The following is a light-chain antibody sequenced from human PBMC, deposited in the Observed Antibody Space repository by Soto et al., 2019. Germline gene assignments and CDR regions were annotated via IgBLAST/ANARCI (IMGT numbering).Light chain of an antibody. CDR2: DAS. CDR1: HSVTSH. Sequence: EIVLTQSPDTLSLSPGERATLSCWASHSVTSHLAWFQQRPGQPPRLLIYDASTRAPGIPARFSGRGSGADFTLTISILEPDDFAVYYCQQRSDSITFGQGTRLEIK. CDR3: QQRSDSIT. J-gene: IGKJ5*01. V-gene: IGKV3-11*01.